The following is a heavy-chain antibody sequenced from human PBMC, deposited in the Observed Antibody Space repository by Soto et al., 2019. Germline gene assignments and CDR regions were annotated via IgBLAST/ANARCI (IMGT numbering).Heavy chain of an antibody. CDR3: ARDASGSYPGGAFDI. CDR2: ISYDGSNK. Sequence: QVQLVESGGGVVQPGRSLRLSCAASGFTFSSYAMHWVRQAPGKGLEWVAVISYDGSNKYYADSVKGRFTISRDNSKNTLYLQMNSLRAEDTAVYYCARDASGSYPGGAFDIWGQGTMVTVSS. J-gene: IGHJ3*02. V-gene: IGHV3-30-3*01. D-gene: IGHD1-26*01. CDR1: GFTFSSYA.